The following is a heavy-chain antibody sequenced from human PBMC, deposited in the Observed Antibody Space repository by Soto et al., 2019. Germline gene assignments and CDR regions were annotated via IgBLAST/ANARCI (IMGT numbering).Heavy chain of an antibody. D-gene: IGHD6-19*01. J-gene: IGHJ4*02. CDR3: ATNGVAGSLERNFDS. Sequence: GGSLRLSCAASGFTFSSYGMTWVRQAPGKGLAWVSAIGARGTTTFYADSVKGRFTISRDNSKNTLYLQMNSLRAEDTAVYYCATNGVAGSLERNFDSWGQGSLVTVSS. CDR2: IGARGTTT. CDR1: GFTFSSYG. V-gene: IGHV3-23*01.